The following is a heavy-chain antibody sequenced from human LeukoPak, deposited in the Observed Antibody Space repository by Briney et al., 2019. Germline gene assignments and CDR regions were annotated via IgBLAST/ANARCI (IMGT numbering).Heavy chain of an antibody. CDR1: GYTFTGYY. D-gene: IGHD3-22*01. Sequence: GASVKVSCKASGYTFTGYYMHWVRQAPGQGLEWMGWINPNSGGTNYAQKFQGRVTMTRDTSISTAYMELSRLRSDDTAVYYCARMWLPPRDYYYYYMDVWGKGTTVTISS. CDR2: INPNSGGT. CDR3: ARMWLPPRDYYYYYMDV. J-gene: IGHJ6*03. V-gene: IGHV1-2*02.